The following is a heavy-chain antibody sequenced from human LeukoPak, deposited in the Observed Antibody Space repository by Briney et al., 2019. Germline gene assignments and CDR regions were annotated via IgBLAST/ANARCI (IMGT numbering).Heavy chain of an antibody. CDR3: ARTGRAHYFDN. Sequence: ASVKVSCKASGYTFTNSAISWVRQAPGQGLEWMGWISAYNANTNYAQKLQGRVTMTTDTSTSTAYMELRSLRSDDTALYYCARTGRAHYFDNWGQGTLVTVSS. CDR2: ISAYNANT. D-gene: IGHD3-9*01. J-gene: IGHJ4*02. CDR1: GYTFTNSA. V-gene: IGHV1-18*01.